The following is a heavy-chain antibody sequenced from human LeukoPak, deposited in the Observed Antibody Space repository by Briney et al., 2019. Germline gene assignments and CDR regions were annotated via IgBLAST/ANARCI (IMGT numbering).Heavy chain of an antibody. Sequence: SDTLSLICTVSGGSISIDYSHCGWIPQPRGKGLEGIVSMCDTGRAYYNPSLKSRLTISENTSKNQVSLKLNSVTAAGAAGYYCARSWGIYYDGRKGWFDSWGQGTLVTVSS. J-gene: IGHJ5*01. CDR2: MCDTGRA. D-gene: IGHD3-10*01. CDR3: ARSWGIYYDGRKGWFDS. CDR1: GGSISIDYSH. V-gene: IGHV4-39*07.